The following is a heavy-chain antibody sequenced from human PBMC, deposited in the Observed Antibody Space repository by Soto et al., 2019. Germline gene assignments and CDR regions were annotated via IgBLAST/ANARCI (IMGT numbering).Heavy chain of an antibody. CDR3: AKEKLGDSSGWLYYYGMDV. J-gene: IGHJ6*02. D-gene: IGHD6-19*01. CDR1: GFTFSSYG. CDR2: ISYDGSNK. Sequence: GGSLRLSCAASGFTFSSYGMHWVRQAPGKGLEWVAVISYDGSNKYYADSVKGRFTISRDNSKNTLYLQMNSLRAEDTAVYYCAKEKLGDSSGWLYYYGMDVWGQGPTVTVSS. V-gene: IGHV3-30*18.